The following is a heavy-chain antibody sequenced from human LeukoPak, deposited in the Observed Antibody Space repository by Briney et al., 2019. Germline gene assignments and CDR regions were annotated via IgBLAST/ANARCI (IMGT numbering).Heavy chain of an antibody. CDR1: GFTFSSYE. J-gene: IGHJ4*02. V-gene: IGHV3-48*03. CDR2: ISSSGSTI. D-gene: IGHD3-10*01. Sequence: PGGSLRLSCAASGFTFSSYEVNWVRQAPGKGLEWVSYISSSGSTIYYADSVKGRFTISRDNAKNSLYLQMNSLRAEDTAVYYCAREWRGSGSSDWGQGTLVTVSS. CDR3: AREWRGSGSSD.